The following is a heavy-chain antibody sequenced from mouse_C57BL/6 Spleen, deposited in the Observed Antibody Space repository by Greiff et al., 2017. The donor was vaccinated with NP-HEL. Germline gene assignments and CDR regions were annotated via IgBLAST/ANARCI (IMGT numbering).Heavy chain of an antibody. D-gene: IGHD2-1*01. J-gene: IGHJ4*01. CDR3: ARLYYGNWGAMDY. CDR2: ISSGSSTI. CDR1: GFTFSDYG. Sequence: EVQGVESGGGLVKPGGSLKLSCAASGFTFSDYGMHWVRQAPEKGLEWVAYISSGSSTIYYADTVKGRFTISRDNAKNTLVLQMTSLRSEDTAMYYCARLYYGNWGAMDYWGQGTSVTVSS. V-gene: IGHV5-17*01.